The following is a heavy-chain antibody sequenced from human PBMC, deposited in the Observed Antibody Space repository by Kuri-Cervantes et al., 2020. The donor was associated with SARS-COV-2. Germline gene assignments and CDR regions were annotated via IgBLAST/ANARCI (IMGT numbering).Heavy chain of an antibody. CDR1: GFTFSSYW. J-gene: IGHJ4*02. CDR3: AKNPVPAAIRFDY. CDR2: INSDGSST. Sequence: GGSLRLSCAASGFTFSSYWMHWVRQAPGKGLVWVSRINSDGSSTSYADSVKGRFTISRDNSKNTLYLQMNSLRAEDTAVYYCAKNPVPAAIRFDYWGQGTLVTVSS. V-gene: IGHV3-74*01. D-gene: IGHD2-2*01.